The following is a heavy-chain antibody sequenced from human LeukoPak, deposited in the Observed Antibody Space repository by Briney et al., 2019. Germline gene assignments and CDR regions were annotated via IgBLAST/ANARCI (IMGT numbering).Heavy chain of an antibody. J-gene: IGHJ4*02. CDR2: IYYSGST. CDR3: ARVSYSSSWTSGYFDY. V-gene: IGHV4-59*01. Sequence: SETLSLTCTVSGGSISSYYWSWIRQPPGKGLEWIGYIYYSGSTNYNPSLKSRVTISVDTSKNQFSLKLSSVTAADTAVYYCARVSYSSSWTSGYFDYWGQGTLVTVSS. D-gene: IGHD6-13*01. CDR1: GGSISSYY.